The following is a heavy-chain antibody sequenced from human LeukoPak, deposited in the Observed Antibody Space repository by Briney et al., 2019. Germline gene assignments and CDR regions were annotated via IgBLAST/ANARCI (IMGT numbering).Heavy chain of an antibody. J-gene: IGHJ5*02. D-gene: IGHD1-7*01. CDR1: GYTFTGYY. CDR3: ARDSHNWNYSGFDP. CDR2: INPNSGGT. Sequence: ASVKVSCKASGYTFTGYYMHWVRQATGQGLEWMGWINPNSGGTNYAQKFQGRVTMTRDTSISTAYMELSRLRSDDTAVYYCARDSHNWNYSGFDPWGQGTLVTVSS. V-gene: IGHV1-2*02.